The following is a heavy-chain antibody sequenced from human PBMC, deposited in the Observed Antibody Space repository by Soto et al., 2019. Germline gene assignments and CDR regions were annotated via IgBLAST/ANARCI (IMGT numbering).Heavy chain of an antibody. Sequence: ASVKVSCKASGYTFVDYCFSWVRQAPGQGLEWMGWISPYNGNTHYVETFQGRVTMTTDTSTSTAFMELRTLTSDDTAVYYCARVPTPTHGDSNKNNFLDPWGQGTLVTVSS. CDR2: ISPYNGNT. CDR3: ARVPTPTHGDSNKNNFLDP. V-gene: IGHV1-18*04. D-gene: IGHD3-10*01. CDR1: GYTFVDYC. J-gene: IGHJ5*02.